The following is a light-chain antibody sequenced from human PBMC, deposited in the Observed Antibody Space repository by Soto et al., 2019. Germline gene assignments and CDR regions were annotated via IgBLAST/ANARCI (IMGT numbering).Light chain of an antibody. CDR1: SSDVGGYNY. CDR2: DVS. J-gene: IGLJ1*01. CDR3: SSYTSSSTYV. V-gene: IGLV2-14*01. Sequence: QSALTQPASVSGSPGQSIMISCTGTSSDVGGYNYVSWYQQRPGKAPKLIIYDVSSRPSGVSNRFSGSKSGNTASLTFSGLEAEDEADYYCSSYTSSSTYVFGTGTKVTVL.